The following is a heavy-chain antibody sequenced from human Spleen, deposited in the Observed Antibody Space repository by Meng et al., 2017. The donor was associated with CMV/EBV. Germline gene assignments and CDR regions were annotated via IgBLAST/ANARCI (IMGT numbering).Heavy chain of an antibody. D-gene: IGHD1-26*01. J-gene: IGHJ3*02. V-gene: IGHV3-11*01. Sequence: LSLTCAASGFRFSDYYMSWIRQAPGKGLEWLSYISSRGSNIHYADSVKGRFTISRDNAKNSLYVQLNSLRADDTAVYYCARVSPPYSGAQDVFDMWGQGTMVTVSS. CDR3: ARVSPPYSGAQDVFDM. CDR2: ISSRGSNI. CDR1: GFRFSDYY.